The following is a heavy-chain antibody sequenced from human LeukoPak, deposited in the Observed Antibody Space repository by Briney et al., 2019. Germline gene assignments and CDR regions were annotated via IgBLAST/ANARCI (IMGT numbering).Heavy chain of an antibody. D-gene: IGHD7-27*01. CDR3: ARDTWGYFDL. Sequence: GGSLRLSCAASGFTVSTNNMSWVRQAPGKGLEWVSVIYSGDTTYYADSVKGRFTISRDNAKNSLYLQMNSLRAEDTAVYYCARDTWGYFDLWGRGTQVTVSS. CDR2: IYSGDTT. J-gene: IGHJ2*01. V-gene: IGHV3-53*01. CDR1: GFTVSTNN.